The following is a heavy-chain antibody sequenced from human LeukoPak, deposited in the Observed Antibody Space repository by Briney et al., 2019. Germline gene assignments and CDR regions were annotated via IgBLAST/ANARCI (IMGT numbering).Heavy chain of an antibody. Sequence: ASVKVSCKASGYTFTSYDINWVRQATGQGLEWMGWMNPNSGNTGYAQKFQGRVTITRNTSISTAYMELSSLRSEDTAVYYCARGDLRFLEWLLNGYYYYYMDVWGKGTTVTVS. J-gene: IGHJ6*03. D-gene: IGHD3-3*01. CDR1: GYTFTSYD. V-gene: IGHV1-8*03. CDR3: ARGDLRFLEWLLNGYYYYYMDV. CDR2: MNPNSGNT.